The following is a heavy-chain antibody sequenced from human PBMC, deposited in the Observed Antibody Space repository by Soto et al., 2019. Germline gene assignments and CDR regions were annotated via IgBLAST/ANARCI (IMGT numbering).Heavy chain of an antibody. J-gene: IGHJ6*02. CDR1: GFTFSSYW. V-gene: IGHV3-74*01. CDR3: ARNQGLAAARHYYYYYGMDV. Sequence: GSLRLSCAASGFTFSSYWMHWVRQAPGKGLVWVSRINSDGSSTSYADSVKGRFTISRDNAKNTLYLQMNSLRAEDTAVYYCARNQGLAAARHYYYYYGMDVWRQGTTVTVSS. D-gene: IGHD6-13*01. CDR2: INSDGSST.